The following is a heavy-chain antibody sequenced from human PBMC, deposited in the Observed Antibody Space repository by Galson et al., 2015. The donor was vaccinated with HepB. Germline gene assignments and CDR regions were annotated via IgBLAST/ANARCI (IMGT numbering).Heavy chain of an antibody. CDR2: IIPIFGTA. CDR3: ARESCSSTSCYLGYYYGMDV. V-gene: IGHV1-69*13. CDR1: GGTFSSYA. Sequence: SVKVSCKASGGTFSSYAISWVRQAPGQGLEWMGGIIPIFGTANYAQKFQGRVTITADESTSTAYMELSSLRSEDTAVYHCARESCSSTSCYLGYYYGMDVWGQGTTVTVSS. D-gene: IGHD2-2*01. J-gene: IGHJ6*02.